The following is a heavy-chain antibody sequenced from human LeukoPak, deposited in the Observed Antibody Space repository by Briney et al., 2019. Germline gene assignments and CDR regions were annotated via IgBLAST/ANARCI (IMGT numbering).Heavy chain of an antibody. V-gene: IGHV3-20*04. CDR3: ARARWIQLWLSGFDY. D-gene: IGHD5-18*01. CDR1: GFTFDDYG. CDR2: INWNGGST. J-gene: IGHJ4*02. Sequence: GGSLSLSCAASGFTFDDYGMSGVRQAPGKGLEWGFGINWNGGSTGYADSVKGRFTISRDNAKNSLYLQMNGLRAEDTALYYCARARWIQLWLSGFDYWGQGTLVTVSP.